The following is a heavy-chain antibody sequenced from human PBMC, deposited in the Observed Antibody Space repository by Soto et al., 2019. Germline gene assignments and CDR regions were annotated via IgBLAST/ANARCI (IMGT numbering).Heavy chain of an antibody. Sequence: GGSLRLSCAASGFTFSSYGMHWVRQAPGKGLEWVAVIWYDGSNKYYADSVKGRFTISRDNSKNTLYLQMNSLRAEDTAVYYCARTRGRVTVTPYYMDVWGKGTTVTVSS. D-gene: IGHD4-17*01. J-gene: IGHJ6*03. CDR2: IWYDGSNK. CDR1: GFTFSSYG. V-gene: IGHV3-33*01. CDR3: ARTRGRVTVTPYYMDV.